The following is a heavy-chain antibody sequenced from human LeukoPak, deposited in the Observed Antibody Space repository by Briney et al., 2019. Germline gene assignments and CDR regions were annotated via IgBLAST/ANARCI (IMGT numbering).Heavy chain of an antibody. V-gene: IGHV3-23*01. CDR1: GFTFSSYG. CDR2: ISGSGGST. Sequence: GGSLRLSCAASGFTFSSYGMSWVRQAPGKGLEWVSVISGSGGSTYYADSVKGRFTISRDNSKNSLYLQMNSLRAEDTAIYYCARDSLLSLRHVVVVTAPNSYYFDYWGQGTLVTVSS. D-gene: IGHD2-21*02. J-gene: IGHJ4*02. CDR3: ARDSLLSLRHVVVVTAPNSYYFDY.